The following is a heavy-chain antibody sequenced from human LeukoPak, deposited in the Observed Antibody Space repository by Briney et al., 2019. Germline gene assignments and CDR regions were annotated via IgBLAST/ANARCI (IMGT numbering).Heavy chain of an antibody. CDR1: GFTFSDYD. CDR3: GRAFPPLRTSSAGDL. J-gene: IGHJ4*02. D-gene: IGHD3-16*01. V-gene: IGHV3-21*01. Sequence: GGSLRLSCSASGFTFSDYDMTWFRQAPGKGLKWVSSISGLSSHIYYGDSVKGRFSISRDNAKNSLYLQMNSLGAEDTAVYYCGRAFPPLRTSSAGDLWGQGTLVTVSS. CDR2: ISGLSSHI.